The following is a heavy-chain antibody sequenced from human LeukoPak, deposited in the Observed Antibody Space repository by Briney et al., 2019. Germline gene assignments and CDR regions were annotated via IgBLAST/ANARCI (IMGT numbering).Heavy chain of an antibody. D-gene: IGHD3-10*01. Sequence: PSETLSHTCTVSGGSISSSSYYWGWIRQPPGKGLEWIGSIYYSGSTYYNPSLKSRVTISVDTSKNQFSLKLSSVTAADTAVYYCTRSDGYGLVGIWGQGTMVTVSS. CDR2: IYYSGST. CDR1: GGSISSSSYY. J-gene: IGHJ3*01. CDR3: TRSDGYGLVGI. V-gene: IGHV4-39*07.